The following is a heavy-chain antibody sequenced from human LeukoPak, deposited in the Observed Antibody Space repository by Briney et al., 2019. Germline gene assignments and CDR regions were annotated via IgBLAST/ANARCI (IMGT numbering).Heavy chain of an antibody. D-gene: IGHD3-9*01. CDR1: GYTFTSYG. J-gene: IGHJ5*02. CDR2: ISAYNGNT. Sequence: ASVKVSCKASGYTFTSYGISWVRQAPGQGLEWIGWISAYNGNTNYAQKLQGRVTMTTDTSTSTAYMELRSLRSDDTAVYYCARDDILTGYTTFDPWGQGTLVTVSS. V-gene: IGHV1-18*01. CDR3: ARDDILTGYTTFDP.